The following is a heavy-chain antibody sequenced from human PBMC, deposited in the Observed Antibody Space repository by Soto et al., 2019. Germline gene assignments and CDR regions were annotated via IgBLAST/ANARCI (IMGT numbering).Heavy chain of an antibody. CDR3: AKSSPSSFATANPKPVNDDAPLWYFDY. D-gene: IGHD1-1*01. J-gene: IGHJ4*02. V-gene: IGHV3-23*01. CDR2: ISGSGGST. CDR1: GFTFSSYA. Sequence: GGSLRLSCAASGFTFSSYAMSWVRQAPGKGLEWVSAISGSGGSTYYADSVKGRFTISRDNSKNTLYLQMNSLRAEDTAVYYCAKSSPSSFATANPKPVNDDAPLWYFDYWGQGTLVTVSS.